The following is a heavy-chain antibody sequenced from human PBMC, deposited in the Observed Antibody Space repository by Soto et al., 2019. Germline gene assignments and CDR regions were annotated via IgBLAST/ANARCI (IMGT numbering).Heavy chain of an antibody. Sequence: QVQLVQSGAEVKKPGSSVKVSCKASGGTFSSYTISWVRQAPGQGLEWMGRIIPILGIANYAQKFQGRVTITADKSTRTAYMELSSLRSEDTAVYYCAMDYCSSTSCYRDYWGQGTLVTVSS. J-gene: IGHJ4*02. CDR1: GGTFSSYT. CDR2: IIPILGIA. CDR3: AMDYCSSTSCYRDY. V-gene: IGHV1-69*02. D-gene: IGHD2-2*02.